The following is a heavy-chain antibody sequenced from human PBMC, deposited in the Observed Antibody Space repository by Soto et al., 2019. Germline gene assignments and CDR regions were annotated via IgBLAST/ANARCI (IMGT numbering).Heavy chain of an antibody. V-gene: IGHV4-31*11. J-gene: IGHJ4*02. CDR2: IYYSGTT. CDR3: ARRGMRDPSPEF. Sequence: PSETLSLTCAVSGSSISSGTYYWNWIRQHPGKGLEWIGHIYYSGTTYYNPSLRSRVAISLDTSKNQFSLRLTSVTAADTAVYYCARRGMRDPSPEFWGQGTLVTVSS. CDR1: GSSISSGTYY.